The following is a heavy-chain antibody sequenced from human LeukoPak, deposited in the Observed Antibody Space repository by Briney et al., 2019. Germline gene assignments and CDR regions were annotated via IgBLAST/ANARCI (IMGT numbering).Heavy chain of an antibody. CDR2: VYSGGRT. D-gene: IGHD3-10*01. Sequence: GGSLRLSCAASGFIVSSNYMSWVRQAPGKGLEWVSVVYSGGRTYYADSVKGRFTISRDNSRNTLYLQMNSLRAEDTAVYYCARGLGRELDGAFDIWGQGTMVTVSS. J-gene: IGHJ3*02. CDR3: ARGLGRELDGAFDI. V-gene: IGHV3-53*01. CDR1: GFIVSSNY.